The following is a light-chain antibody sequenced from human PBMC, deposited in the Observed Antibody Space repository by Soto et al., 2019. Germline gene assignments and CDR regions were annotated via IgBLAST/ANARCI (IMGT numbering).Light chain of an antibody. Sequence: QAVVTQPPSVSGAPGQRVTISCTGSSSSIGAGYDVHWYQQLPGTAPKLLIYGNSNRPSGVPDRFSGSKSGTSASLAITGLQAEDEADYYCQSYDSSLSGSYVFGTGTKLTVL. CDR3: QSYDSSLSGSYV. V-gene: IGLV1-40*01. CDR2: GNS. CDR1: SSSIGAGYD. J-gene: IGLJ1*01.